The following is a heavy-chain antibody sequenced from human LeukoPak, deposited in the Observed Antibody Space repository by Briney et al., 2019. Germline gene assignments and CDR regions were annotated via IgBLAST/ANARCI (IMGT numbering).Heavy chain of an antibody. CDR3: ARWDRYSSGWSQPFDY. V-gene: IGHV4-34*01. J-gene: IGHJ4*02. CDR2: INHSGST. CDR1: GGSFSGYY. Sequence: SETLSLTCAVYGGSFSGYYWSWIRQPPGKGLEWIGEINHSGSTNYNPSLTSRVTISVDTSKNQFSLKLSSVTAADTAVYYCARWDRYSSGWSQPFDYWGQGTLVTVSS. D-gene: IGHD6-19*01.